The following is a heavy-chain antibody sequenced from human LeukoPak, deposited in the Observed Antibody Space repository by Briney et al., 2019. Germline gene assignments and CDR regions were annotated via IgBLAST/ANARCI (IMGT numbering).Heavy chain of an antibody. V-gene: IGHV1-2*07. D-gene: IGHD6-19*01. CDR3: ARDRKHSSGDY. J-gene: IGHJ4*02. CDR2: INCKSGGT. CDR1: EYTFTDYY. Sequence: ASVKVSCKASEYTFTDYYIHWVRQAPGQGLEWMGWINCKSGGTNYAHKFQGRVTMTRDTSISTAYMELSRLRSDDTAVYYCARDRKHSSGDYWGQGTLVTVSS.